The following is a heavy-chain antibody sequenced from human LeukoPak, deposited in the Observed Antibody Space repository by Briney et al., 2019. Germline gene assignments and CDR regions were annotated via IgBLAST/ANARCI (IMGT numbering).Heavy chain of an antibody. D-gene: IGHD5-24*01. Sequence: ETLSLTCTVSGGSISSSSYHWGWIRQPPGKGLEWIGTIYYSGSTYYSPSLKSRVTISVDRSKNQFSLKLSSVTAADTAVYYCARESAESRDGSNWFDPWGQGTLVTVSS. V-gene: IGHV4-39*07. CDR1: GGSISSSSYH. CDR2: IYYSGST. CDR3: ARESAESRDGSNWFDP. J-gene: IGHJ5*02.